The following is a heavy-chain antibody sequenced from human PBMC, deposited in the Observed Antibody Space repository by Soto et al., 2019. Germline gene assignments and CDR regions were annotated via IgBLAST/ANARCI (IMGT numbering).Heavy chain of an antibody. CDR2: IKEDGSEK. CDR1: GFTFSSFW. Sequence: GGSLRLSCAASGFTFSSFWMNWVRQAPGKGLEWVANIKEDGSEKYYVDSVKGRFTISRDNAKNSLYLQMNSLRAEDTAVYYCALNDWGMYRYMDVWGKGTAVTVSS. J-gene: IGHJ6*03. D-gene: IGHD7-27*01. CDR3: ALNDWGMYRYMDV. V-gene: IGHV3-7*01.